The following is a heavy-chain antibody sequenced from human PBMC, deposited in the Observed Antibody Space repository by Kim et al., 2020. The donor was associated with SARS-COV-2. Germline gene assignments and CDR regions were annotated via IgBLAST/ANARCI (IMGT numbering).Heavy chain of an antibody. J-gene: IGHJ4*02. V-gene: IGHV3-15*01. CDR3: TATRAY. CDR1: GFTVSDGW. Sequence: GGSLRLSCAASGFTVSDGWMSWVRQAPGKGLEWVGRIKNKADGGATDHAAPVKGRFIIARDASKNTLYLEMNSLKTEDTAIYYCTATRAYWGQGTLVTVSS. CDR2: IKNKADGGAT. D-gene: IGHD1-26*01.